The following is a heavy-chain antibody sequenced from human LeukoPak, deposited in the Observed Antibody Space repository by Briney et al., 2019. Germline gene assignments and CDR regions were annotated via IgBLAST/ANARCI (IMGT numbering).Heavy chain of an antibody. CDR3: ANEGLGDYEGY. V-gene: IGHV3-30*18. Sequence: GGSLRLSCAASGFAFSSYAMHWVRQAPGKGPEWVAVVSYDGGNKYYADSVKGRFTISRDNSKNTLYLQMNSLRAEDTAVYYCANEGLGDYEGYWGQGTLVTVSS. CDR2: VSYDGGNK. CDR1: GFAFSSYA. J-gene: IGHJ4*02. D-gene: IGHD4-17*01.